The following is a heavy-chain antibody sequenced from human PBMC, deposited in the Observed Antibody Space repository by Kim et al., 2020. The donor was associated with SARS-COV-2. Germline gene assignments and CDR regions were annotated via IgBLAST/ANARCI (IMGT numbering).Heavy chain of an antibody. CDR3: ARGPVWSGYYDY. D-gene: IGHD3-3*01. V-gene: IGHV1-46*01. Sequence: SYAQKFQGRVTMTRDTSTSTVYMELSSLRSEDTAVYYCARGPVWSGYYDYWGQGTLVTVSS. J-gene: IGHJ4*02.